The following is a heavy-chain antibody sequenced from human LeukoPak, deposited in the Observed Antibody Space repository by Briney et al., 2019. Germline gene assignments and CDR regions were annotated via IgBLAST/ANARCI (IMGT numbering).Heavy chain of an antibody. Sequence: GASLRLSCAASGFTFSSYAMSCVRQAPGKGLEWVSAISGSGGTTYYADSVKGRFTISRDNSKNTLYLQMNSLRAEDTAVYFCAKAARFFCAGDCYSYYWGQGTLVTVSS. CDR2: ISGSGGTT. D-gene: IGHD2-21*02. CDR3: AKAARFFCAGDCYSYY. CDR1: GFTFSSYA. V-gene: IGHV3-23*01. J-gene: IGHJ4*02.